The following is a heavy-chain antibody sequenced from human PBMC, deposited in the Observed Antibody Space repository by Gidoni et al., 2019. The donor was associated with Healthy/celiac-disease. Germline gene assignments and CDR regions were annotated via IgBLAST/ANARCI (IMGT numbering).Heavy chain of an antibody. D-gene: IGHD3-10*01. V-gene: IGHV3-23*01. J-gene: IGHJ6*02. CDR2: ISGSGGST. CDR1: GFTFSSYA. Sequence: EVQLLESGGGLVQPGGSLRLSCAASGFTFSSYAMSWVRPAPGKGLEWVSAISGSGGSTYYADSVKGRFTISRDNSKNTLYLQMNSLRAEDTAVYYCAKAHITMVRGEKFYYYYGMDVWGQGTTVTVSS. CDR3: AKAHITMVRGEKFYYYYGMDV.